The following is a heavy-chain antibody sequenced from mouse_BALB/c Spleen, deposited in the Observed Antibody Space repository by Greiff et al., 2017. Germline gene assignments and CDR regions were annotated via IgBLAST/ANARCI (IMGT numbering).Heavy chain of an antibody. D-gene: IGHD2-4*01. V-gene: IGHV7-1*02. Sequence: DVKLVESGGGLVQPGGSLRLSCATSGFTFSDFYMEWVRQPPGKRLEWIAASRNKANDYTTEYSASVKGRFIVSRDTSQSILYLQMNALRAEDTAIYYCARDVDYGNFDYWGQGTTLTVSS. J-gene: IGHJ2*01. CDR1: GFTFSDFY. CDR2: SRNKANDYTT. CDR3: ARDVDYGNFDY.